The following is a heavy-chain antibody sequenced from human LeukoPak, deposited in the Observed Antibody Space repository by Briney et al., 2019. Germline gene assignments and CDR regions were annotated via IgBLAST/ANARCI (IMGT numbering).Heavy chain of an antibody. CDR1: GVSMSSGSYY. CDR3: ARGGSSWYSVWFDP. D-gene: IGHD6-13*01. CDR2: IYTSGST. Sequence: PSETLSLTCNVSGVSMSSGSYYWSWIRQPAGKGLEWIGRIYTSGSTNYNPSLKSRVTISVDTSKNQFSLKLSSVTAADTAVYYCARGGSSWYSVWFDPWGQGTLVTVSS. V-gene: IGHV4-61*02. J-gene: IGHJ5*02.